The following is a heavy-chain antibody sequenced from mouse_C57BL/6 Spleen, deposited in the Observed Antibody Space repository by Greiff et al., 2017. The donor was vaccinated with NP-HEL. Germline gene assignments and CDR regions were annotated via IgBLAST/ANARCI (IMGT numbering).Heavy chain of an antibody. Sequence: QVQLQQPGAELVKPGASVKLSCKASGYTFTSYWMHWVKQRPGQGLEWIGMIHPNSGSTNYNEKLKSKATLTVDKSSSQAYMQLSSLTSDDSAVYYCARSPFTTVVAAPFDYWGQGTTLTVSS. J-gene: IGHJ2*01. CDR3: ARSPFTTVVAAPFDY. CDR2: IHPNSGST. CDR1: GYTFTSYW. D-gene: IGHD1-1*01. V-gene: IGHV1-64*01.